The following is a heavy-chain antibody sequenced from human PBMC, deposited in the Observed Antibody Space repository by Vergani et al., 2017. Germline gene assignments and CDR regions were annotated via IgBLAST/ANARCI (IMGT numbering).Heavy chain of an antibody. CDR1: GFTFSNYA. D-gene: IGHD6-19*01. CDR2: ITGSGGST. Sequence: EVQLLESGGGLVQPGESLRLSCAASGFTFSNYAMSWVRQAPGKGLEWVSAITGSGGSTYYADSVKGRFTISRDNSKNTLYLQMNSLRAEDTAVYYCAKAYSGGWYFFDYWGQGTLVTVSS. V-gene: IGHV3-23*01. J-gene: IGHJ4*02. CDR3: AKAYSGGWYFFDY.